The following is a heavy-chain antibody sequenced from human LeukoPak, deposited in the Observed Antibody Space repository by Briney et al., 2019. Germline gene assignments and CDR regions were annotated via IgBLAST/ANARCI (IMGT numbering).Heavy chain of an antibody. CDR1: GFTFSSYG. V-gene: IGHV3-7*01. Sequence: PGGSLRLSCAASGFTFSSYGMHWVRQAPGKGLEWVANIKHDGSQKFYVDSVKGRFTISRDNPRNSLYLQMNSLRAEDTAVYYCARDHFYRQELGASFDLWGQRTMVTVSS. CDR2: IKHDGSQK. D-gene: IGHD1-26*01. CDR3: ARDHFYRQELGASFDL. J-gene: IGHJ3*01.